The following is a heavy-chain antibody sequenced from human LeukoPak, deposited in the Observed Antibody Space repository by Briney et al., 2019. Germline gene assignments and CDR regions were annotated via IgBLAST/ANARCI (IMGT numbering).Heavy chain of an antibody. CDR2: IYTSGST. CDR3: ARDTEYYDSSGYYYRYWYFDL. D-gene: IGHD3-22*01. J-gene: IGHJ2*01. CDR1: GGSISSGSYY. Sequence: PSETLSLTCTVSGGSISSGSYYWSWIRQPAGTGLEWIGRIYTSGSTNYNPSLKSRVTISVDTSKNQFSLKLSSVTAADTAVYYCARDTEYYDSSGYYYRYWYFDLWGRGTLVTVSS. V-gene: IGHV4-61*02.